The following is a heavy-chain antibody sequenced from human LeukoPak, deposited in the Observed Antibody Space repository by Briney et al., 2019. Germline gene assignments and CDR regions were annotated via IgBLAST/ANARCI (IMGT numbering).Heavy chain of an antibody. CDR3: ARDNYYDSSGYYRPVNYFDY. J-gene: IGHJ4*02. CDR2: ISAHNGNT. D-gene: IGHD3-22*01. V-gene: IGHV1-18*01. Sequence: ASVKVSCKASGYTFTSYGISWVRQAPGQGLEWMGWISAHNGNTNYAQKLQGRVTMTTDTSTSTAYMELRSLRSDDTAVYYCARDNYYDSSGYYRPVNYFDYWGQGTLVTVSS. CDR1: GYTFTSYG.